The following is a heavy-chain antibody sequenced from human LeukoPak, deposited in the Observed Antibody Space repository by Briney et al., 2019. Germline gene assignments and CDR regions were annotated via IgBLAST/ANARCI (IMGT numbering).Heavy chain of an antibody. CDR2: IIPILGIA. V-gene: IGHV1-69*04. D-gene: IGHD7-27*01. CDR3: ARDERKLGGAFDM. CDR1: GGTFSRYA. J-gene: IGHJ3*02. Sequence: ASVKVSCKASGGTFSRYAISWVRQAPGQGLEWMGRIIPILGIANYAQKFQGRVTISADKSTSTAYMELSSLRSEDTAVYYCARDERKLGGAFDMWGQGTMVTVSS.